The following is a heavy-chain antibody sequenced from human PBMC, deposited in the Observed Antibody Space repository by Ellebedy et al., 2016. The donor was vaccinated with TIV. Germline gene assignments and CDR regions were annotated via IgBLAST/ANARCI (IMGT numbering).Heavy chain of an antibody. Sequence: GESLKISXAASGFTFSSYAMSWVRQAPGKGLEWVSAISSTGSYIDYADSVKGRFTISRDNAKNSLYLQMNSLRAEDTAVYYCASFGDIAYAFDIWGQGTMVTVSS. V-gene: IGHV3-21*01. CDR3: ASFGDIAYAFDI. CDR2: ISSTGSYI. D-gene: IGHD2-15*01. CDR1: GFTFSSYA. J-gene: IGHJ3*02.